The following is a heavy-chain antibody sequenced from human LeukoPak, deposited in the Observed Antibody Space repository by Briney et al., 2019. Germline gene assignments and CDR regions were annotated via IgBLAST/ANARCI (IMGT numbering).Heavy chain of an antibody. Sequence: ASVKVSCKVSGYTLTELSMRWVRQAPGKGLEWMGGFDPEDGETIYAQKFQGRVTMTEDTSTDTAYMELSSLRSEDTAVYYCATDLKQHWSLFDYWGQGTLVTVSS. CDR2: FDPEDGET. J-gene: IGHJ4*02. D-gene: IGHD1/OR15-1a*01. CDR3: ATDLKQHWSLFDY. V-gene: IGHV1-24*01. CDR1: GYTLTELS.